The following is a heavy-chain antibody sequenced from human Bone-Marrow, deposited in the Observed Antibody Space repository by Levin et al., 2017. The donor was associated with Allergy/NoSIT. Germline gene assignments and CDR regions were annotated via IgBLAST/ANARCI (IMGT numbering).Heavy chain of an antibody. D-gene: IGHD4/OR15-4a*01. CDR1: GYTLVSYH. CDR2: FNPSTGTT. V-gene: IGHV1-46*01. CDR3: ARARRQVLVDY. J-gene: IGHJ4*02. Sequence: GASVKVSCKAFGYTLVSYHMHWVRQAPGQGLEWMGIFNPSTGTTNYAQKFQGRVTMTRDTSTSTVYIELSSLRSEDTAVYYCARARRQVLVDYWGQGTLVTVSS.